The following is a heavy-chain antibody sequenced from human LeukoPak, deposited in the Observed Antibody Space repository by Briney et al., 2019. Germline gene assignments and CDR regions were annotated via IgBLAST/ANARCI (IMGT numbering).Heavy chain of an antibody. Sequence: SEILSLTCAVYGGSFSGYYWSWIRQPPGKGLEWIDEINHSGSTNYNPSLKSRVTISVDTSKNQFSLKLSSVTAADTAVYYCAIRPSRTIQGLFHYCGQRDLDTVSS. CDR3: AIRPSRTIQGLFHY. CDR1: GGSFSGYY. J-gene: IGHJ4*02. V-gene: IGHV4-34*01. CDR2: INHSGST. D-gene: IGHD2-2*01.